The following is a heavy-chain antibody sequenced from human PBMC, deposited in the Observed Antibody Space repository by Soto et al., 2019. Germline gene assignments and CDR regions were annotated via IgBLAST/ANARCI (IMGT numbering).Heavy chain of an antibody. V-gene: IGHV3-23*01. Sequence: EVQLLESGGGLVQPGGSLRLSCTASGFTFSRHAMTWVRQAPGKGLEWVSGLSDSGGSIYYADSVKGRFTISRDNSMNTLYLQMNTLRAEDTGIYYCAKVSSSWCAGFFDLWGQGTLVTVSS. CDR1: GFTFSRHA. J-gene: IGHJ4*02. CDR2: LSDSGGSI. CDR3: AKVSSSWCAGFFDL. D-gene: IGHD6-13*01.